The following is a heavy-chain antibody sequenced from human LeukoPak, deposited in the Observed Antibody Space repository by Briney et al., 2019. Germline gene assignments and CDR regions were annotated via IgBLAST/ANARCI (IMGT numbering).Heavy chain of an antibody. D-gene: IGHD1-7*01. J-gene: IGHJ5*02. V-gene: IGHV4-38-2*02. CDR1: GYSISSGYY. CDR3: ARTELELRRGWFDP. CDR2: INHSGST. Sequence: SETLSLTCTVSGYSISSGYYWGWIRQPPGKGLEWIGEINHSGSTNYNPSLKSRVTISVDTSKNQFSLKLSSVTAADTAVYYCARTELELRRGWFDPWGQGTLVIVSS.